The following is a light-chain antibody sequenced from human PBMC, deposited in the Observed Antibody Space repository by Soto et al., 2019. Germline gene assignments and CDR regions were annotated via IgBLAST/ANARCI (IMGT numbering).Light chain of an antibody. CDR1: QSLLFRSNNKNS. V-gene: IGKV4-1*01. CDR3: EQFYSSPIK. Sequence: DIVMTQSPHSLAVSLGERATINSTSSQSLLFRSNNKNSLAWYQLKPGQPPKLLIYWASTLEAAIPDRIRARGSGTGSILTIGSLDALDVAGYYSEQFYSSPIKFCQGTRLDIK. J-gene: IGKJ5*01. CDR2: WAS.